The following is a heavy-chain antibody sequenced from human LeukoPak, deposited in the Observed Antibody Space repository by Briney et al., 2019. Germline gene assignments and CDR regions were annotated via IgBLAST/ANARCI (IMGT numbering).Heavy chain of an antibody. D-gene: IGHD1-1*01. CDR1: GFTFSSYA. CDR2: ISGGGGST. V-gene: IGHV3-23*01. Sequence: GGSLRLSCAASGFTFSSYAMSWVRQAPEKGLEWVSTISGGGGSTYYADSVKGRFTISRDNSKNTLYLQMNSLRAEDTAVYYCAKGTGTTKGFFYYAMDVWGQGTTVTVSS. J-gene: IGHJ6*02. CDR3: AKGTGTTKGFFYYAMDV.